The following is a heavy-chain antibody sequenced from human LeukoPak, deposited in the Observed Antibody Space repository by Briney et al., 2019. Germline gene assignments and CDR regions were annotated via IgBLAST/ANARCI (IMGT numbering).Heavy chain of an antibody. J-gene: IGHJ4*02. CDR3: ARISRKTPDKYSGSYYGFLFDY. CDR2: IYHSGST. D-gene: IGHD1-26*01. CDR1: GYSISIDYY. Sequence: PSETLSLTCAVSGYSISIDYYWGWIRQPPGKGLEWIGSIYHSGSTYYNPSLKSRVTMSVDTSKNQFSLKLSSVTAADTAVYYCARISRKTPDKYSGSYYGFLFDYWGQGTLVTVSS. V-gene: IGHV4-38-2*01.